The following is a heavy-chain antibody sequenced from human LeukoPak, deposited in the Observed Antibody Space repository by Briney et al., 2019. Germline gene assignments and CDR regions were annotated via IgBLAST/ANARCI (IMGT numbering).Heavy chain of an antibody. J-gene: IGHJ6*03. CDR1: GGSISSYY. CDR3: ARQVSPFLGWSAPFYMDV. Sequence: SETLSLTCTVSGGSISSYYWSWIRQPPGKGLEWIGYIYYSGSTNYNPSLKSRVTISVDTSKNQFSLKLSSVTAADTAVYYCARQVSPFLGWSAPFYMDVWGKGTTVTVSS. CDR2: IYYSGST. D-gene: IGHD3-3*02. V-gene: IGHV4-59*01.